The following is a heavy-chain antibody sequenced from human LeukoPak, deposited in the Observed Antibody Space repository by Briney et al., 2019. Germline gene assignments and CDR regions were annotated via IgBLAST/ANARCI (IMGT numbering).Heavy chain of an antibody. V-gene: IGHV3-11*06. CDR2: ITSSSDYT. CDR1: GFTFSDSY. D-gene: IGHD3-10*01. CDR3: AKARYYYGSGFYGMDV. J-gene: IGHJ6*02. Sequence: GGSLRLSCAASGFTFSDSYMSWIRQAPGKGLEWVSYITSSSDYTNYVDSVKGRFTISRDNSKNTLYLQMNSLRAEDTAVYYCAKARYYYGSGFYGMDVWGQGTTVTVSS.